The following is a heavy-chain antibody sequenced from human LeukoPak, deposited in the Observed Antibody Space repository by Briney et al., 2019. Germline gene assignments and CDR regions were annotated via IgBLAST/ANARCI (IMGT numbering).Heavy chain of an antibody. Sequence: GGSLRLSCAASGFTFSSYSMNWVRQAPGKGLEWVSSISSSSIYIYYADSVKGRFTISRDNAKNSLYLQMNSLRAEDTAVYYCARESGQGYFDYWGQGTLVTVSS. V-gene: IGHV3-21*01. CDR2: ISSSSIYI. J-gene: IGHJ4*02. CDR1: GFTFSSYS. CDR3: ARESGQGYFDY.